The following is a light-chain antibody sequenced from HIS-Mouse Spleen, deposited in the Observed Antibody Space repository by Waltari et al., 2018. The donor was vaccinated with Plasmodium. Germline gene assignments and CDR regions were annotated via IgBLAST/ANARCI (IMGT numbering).Light chain of an antibody. Sequence: QSALTQPASVSGSPGQSITISCTGTSSDVGSYNLVSWCQQHPGKAPKLMIYEGSKRPSGVSNLFSGSKSGNTASLTISGLQAEDEADYYCCSYAGSRMVFGGGTKLTVL. CDR3: CSYAGSRMV. CDR1: SSDVGSYNL. J-gene: IGLJ2*01. CDR2: EGS. V-gene: IGLV2-23*01.